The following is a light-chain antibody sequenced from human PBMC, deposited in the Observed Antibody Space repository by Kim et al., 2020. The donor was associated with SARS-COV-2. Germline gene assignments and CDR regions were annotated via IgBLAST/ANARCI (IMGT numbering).Light chain of an antibody. CDR2: DAT. J-gene: IGKJ2*03. Sequence: SASRGDRVGIPCRASQSVDRWFAWYQQRPGKAPKLLIYDATDLKSGVPSRFSGRGSGTEFTLTITSLQPDDFGTYYCQQYSTYSYSLGQGTKLEI. CDR1: QSVDRW. CDR3: QQYSTYSYS. V-gene: IGKV1-5*01.